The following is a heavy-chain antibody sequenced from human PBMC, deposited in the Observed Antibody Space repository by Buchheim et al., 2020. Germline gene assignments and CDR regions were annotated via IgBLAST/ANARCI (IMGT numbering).Heavy chain of an antibody. CDR2: IYYSGST. J-gene: IGHJ4*02. D-gene: IGHD5-18*01. V-gene: IGHV4-59*12. CDR3: ARDGDTTGNFDY. Sequence: QVQLQESGPGLVKPSETLSLTCTVSGGSISSYYWSWIRQPPGKGLEWIGYIYYSGSTYYNPSLKSRVTISVDTSKNQFSLKLSSVTAADTAVYYCARDGDTTGNFDYWGQGTL. CDR1: GGSISSYY.